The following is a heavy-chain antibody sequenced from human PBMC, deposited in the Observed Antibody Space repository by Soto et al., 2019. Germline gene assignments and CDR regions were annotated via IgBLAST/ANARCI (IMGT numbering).Heavy chain of an antibody. J-gene: IGHJ6*02. Sequence: GGSLRLSCAASGFTFSSYWMHWVRQAPGKGLVWVSRINSDGSSTSYADSVKGRFTISRDNAKNTLYLQMNSLRAEDTAGYYCARVTYGGYDLSYYYYGMDVWGQGTTVTVSS. CDR2: INSDGSST. CDR3: ARVTYGGYDLSYYYYGMDV. D-gene: IGHD5-12*01. V-gene: IGHV3-74*01. CDR1: GFTFSSYW.